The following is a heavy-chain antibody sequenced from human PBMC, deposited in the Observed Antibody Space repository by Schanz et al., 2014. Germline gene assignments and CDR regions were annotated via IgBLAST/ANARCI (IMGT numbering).Heavy chain of an antibody. V-gene: IGHV3-48*01. CDR2: IGNGGVTI. CDR1: GFTFSSYS. J-gene: IGHJ3*02. CDR3: AKGRFGELSAFDI. D-gene: IGHD3-10*01. Sequence: EVQLVQSGGGLVQPGGSLRLSCAASGFTFSSYSMNWVRQAPGKGLEWVSYIGNGGVTIYYADSVKGRFTISRDNAENTLFLQMNSLRAEDTAVYYCAKGRFGELSAFDIWGQGTMVTVSS.